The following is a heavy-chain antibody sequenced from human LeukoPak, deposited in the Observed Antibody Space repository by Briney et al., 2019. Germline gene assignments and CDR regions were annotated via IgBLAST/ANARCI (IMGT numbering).Heavy chain of an antibody. CDR3: ARDFTGDFDY. CDR1: GGSFSGYY. CDR2: INHSGST. J-gene: IGHJ4*02. Sequence: SETLSLTCAVYGGSFSGYYWSWIRQPPGKGLEWLGEINHSGSTNYNPSLKSRVTISADTSKNQFSLKLSSVTAADTAVYYCARDFTGDFDYWGQGTLVTVSS. D-gene: IGHD2-8*02. V-gene: IGHV4-34*01.